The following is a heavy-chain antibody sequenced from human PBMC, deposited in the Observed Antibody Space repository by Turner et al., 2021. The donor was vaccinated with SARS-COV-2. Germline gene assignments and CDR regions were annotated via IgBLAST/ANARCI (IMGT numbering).Heavy chain of an antibody. V-gene: IGHV3-48*03. CDR3: ARDLSNLYGMDV. J-gene: IGHJ6*02. Sequence: EVQLVESGGGLVQLGGSLRLSCAASGFTFSSYDMNWVRQAPGKGLEWVSYISSSGSTIYYADSVKGRFTISRDNAKNSLYLQMNSLRAEDTAVYYCARDLSNLYGMDVWGQGTTVTVSS. D-gene: IGHD2-8*01. CDR1: GFTFSSYD. CDR2: ISSSGSTI.